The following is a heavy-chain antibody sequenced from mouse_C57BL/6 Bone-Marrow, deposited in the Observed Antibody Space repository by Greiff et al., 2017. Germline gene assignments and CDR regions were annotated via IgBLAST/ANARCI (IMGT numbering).Heavy chain of an antibody. D-gene: IGHD2-3*01. J-gene: IGHJ4*01. Sequence: EVQLQQSGPELVKPGASVKISCKASGYTFTDYYMNWVKQSHGKSLEWIGDINPNNGGTSYNQKFKGKATLTVDKSSSTAYMELRSLTSEDSAVYYCARRGWLLGAMDYWGQGTSVTVSS. CDR2: INPNNGGT. CDR3: ARRGWLLGAMDY. CDR1: GYTFTDYY. V-gene: IGHV1-26*01.